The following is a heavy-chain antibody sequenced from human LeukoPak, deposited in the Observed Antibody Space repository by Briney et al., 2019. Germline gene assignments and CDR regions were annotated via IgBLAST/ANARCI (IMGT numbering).Heavy chain of an antibody. V-gene: IGHV4-4*07. Sequence: SETLSLTCPVSGDSIGTYYWSWIRLPAGKGLEWIGQISTSGAPEYNPSLNSRVTMSLDTSNNHFSLARAALTAADTARYYCARRDQTTGCSFDLWGRGAQVSVSS. J-gene: IGHJ2*01. CDR3: ARRDQTTGCSFDL. D-gene: IGHD2-2*01. CDR2: ISTSGAP. CDR1: GDSIGTYY.